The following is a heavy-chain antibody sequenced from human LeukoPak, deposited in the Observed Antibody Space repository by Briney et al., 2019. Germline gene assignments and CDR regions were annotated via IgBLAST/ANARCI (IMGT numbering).Heavy chain of an antibody. CDR3: ARLSGYLYYYYYGMDV. CDR2: ISYDGSNE. CDR1: GFTFSSYD. D-gene: IGHD3-10*01. J-gene: IGHJ6*02. Sequence: PGRSLRLSCAASGFTFSSYDMHWVRQAPGKGLEWVAVISYDGSNEYYADSVKGRFTISRDNSKNTLYLQMNSLRAEDTAVYYCARLSGYLYYYYYGMDVWGQGTTVTVSS. V-gene: IGHV3-30*04.